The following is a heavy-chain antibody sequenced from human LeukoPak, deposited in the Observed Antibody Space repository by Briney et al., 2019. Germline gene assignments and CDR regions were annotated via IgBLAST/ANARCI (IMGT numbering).Heavy chain of an antibody. J-gene: IGHJ4*02. V-gene: IGHV1-2*02. CDR1: GYTFTGYY. CDR3: ARGDCSSTSCSPPTSDY. D-gene: IGHD2-2*01. CDR2: INPNSGGT. Sequence: GASVKVSRKASGYTFTGYYMHWVRQAPGQGLEWMGWINPNSGGTNYAQKFQGRVTMTRDTSISTAYMELSRLRSDDTAVYYCARGDCSSTSCSPPTSDYWGQGTLVTVSS.